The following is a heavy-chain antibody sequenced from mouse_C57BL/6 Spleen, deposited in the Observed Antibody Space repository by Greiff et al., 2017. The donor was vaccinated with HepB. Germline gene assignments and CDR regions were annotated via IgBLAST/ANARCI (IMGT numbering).Heavy chain of an antibody. Sequence: DVQLVESEGGLVQPGSSMKLSCTASGFTFSDYYMAWVRQVPEKGLEWVANINYDGSSTYYLDSLKSRFIISRDNAKNILYLQMSSLKSEDTATYYCARDKGDYYDYDHWYFDVWGTGTTVTVSS. CDR3: ARDKGDYYDYDHWYFDV. V-gene: IGHV5-16*01. J-gene: IGHJ1*03. D-gene: IGHD2-4*01. CDR1: GFTFSDYY. CDR2: INYDGSST.